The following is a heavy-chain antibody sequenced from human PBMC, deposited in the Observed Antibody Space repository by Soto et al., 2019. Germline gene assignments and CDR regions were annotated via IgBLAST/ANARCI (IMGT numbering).Heavy chain of an antibody. CDR1: GGFVSSGSYY. CDR2: MSHSGGT. V-gene: IGHV4-34*01. CDR3: ARVERGTVTTVVDAFDI. Sequence: QVQLQQWGAGLLKPSETLSLTCAVYGGFVSSGSYYWSWIRQPPGKGLEWIGEMSHSGGTHLNPSLKSRVTISVDTSKNQFSLNIYSVTAADTALYYCARVERGTVTTVVDAFDIWGPGTMVTVSS. J-gene: IGHJ3*02. D-gene: IGHD1-1*01.